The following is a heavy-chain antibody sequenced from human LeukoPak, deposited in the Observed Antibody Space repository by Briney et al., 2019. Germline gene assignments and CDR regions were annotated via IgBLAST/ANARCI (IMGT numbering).Heavy chain of an antibody. V-gene: IGHV3-30*18. Sequence: GGSLRLSCAASGFTLSSYVMHWVRPAPGKGLEWVAVISYDGSNKYYADSVKGRFTISRDNSKNTLYLQMNSLRAEDTAVYYCAKAVRGEMATNYWGQGNLVTVSS. J-gene: IGHJ4*02. CDR2: ISYDGSNK. CDR1: GFTLSSYV. D-gene: IGHD5-24*01. CDR3: AKAVRGEMATNY.